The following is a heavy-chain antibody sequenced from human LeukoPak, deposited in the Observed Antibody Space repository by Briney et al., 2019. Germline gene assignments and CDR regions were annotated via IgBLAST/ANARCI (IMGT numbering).Heavy chain of an antibody. CDR1: GFTFSSSW. J-gene: IGHJ6*02. CDR2: ISYDGSNK. Sequence: PGGSLRLSCVASGFTFSSSWMSWVRQAPGKGLEWVAVISYDGSNKYYADSVKGRFTISRDNAKNSLYLQMNSLRAEDTAVYYCARDLGAGMATITGYYYGMDVWGQGTTVTVSS. CDR3: ARDLGAGMATITGYYYGMDV. D-gene: IGHD5-24*01. V-gene: IGHV3-30-3*01.